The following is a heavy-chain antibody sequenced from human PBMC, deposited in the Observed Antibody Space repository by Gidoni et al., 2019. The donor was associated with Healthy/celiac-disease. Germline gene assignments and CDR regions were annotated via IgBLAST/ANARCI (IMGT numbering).Heavy chain of an antibody. V-gene: IGHV1-2*02. CDR1: GYTFTGYY. J-gene: IGHJ6*02. Sequence: QVQLVQSGAEVKKPGASVKVSCKASGYTFTGYYMHWVRQAPGQGLEWMGWINPNSGGTNYAQKFQGRVTMTRDTSISTAYMELSRLRSDDTAVYYCARSAGGVGGATVVTPLVVGMDVWGQGTTVTVSS. CDR2: INPNSGGT. CDR3: ARSAGGVGGATVVTPLVVGMDV. D-gene: IGHD4-17*01.